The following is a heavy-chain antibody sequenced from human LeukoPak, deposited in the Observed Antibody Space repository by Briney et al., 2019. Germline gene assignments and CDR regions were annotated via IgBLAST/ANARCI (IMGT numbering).Heavy chain of an antibody. V-gene: IGHV4-59*12. CDR2: IYYSGST. D-gene: IGHD3-10*01. J-gene: IGHJ3*02. Sequence: SETLSLTCIVSGGSISSYYWSWIRQPPGKGLEWIGYIYYSGSTNYKPSLKSRVTISVDKSKNQFSLKLSSVTAADTAVYYCARAIRKMVRGVPGAFDIWGQGTMVTVSS. CDR3: ARAIRKMVRGVPGAFDI. CDR1: GGSISSYY.